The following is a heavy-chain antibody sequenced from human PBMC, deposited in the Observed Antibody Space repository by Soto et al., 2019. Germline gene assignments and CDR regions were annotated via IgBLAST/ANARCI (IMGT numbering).Heavy chain of an antibody. J-gene: IGHJ4*02. CDR3: AREGYGILTGYPEGFDY. V-gene: IGHV3-33*01. CDR1: GFTFSSYG. Sequence: QVQLVESGGGVVQPGRSLRLSCAASGFTFSSYGMHWVRQAPGKGLEWVAVIWYDGSNKYYADSVKGRFTISRDNSKNTLYLQMNSLRAEDTAVYYCAREGYGILTGYPEGFDYWGQGTLVTVSS. CDR2: IWYDGSNK. D-gene: IGHD3-9*01.